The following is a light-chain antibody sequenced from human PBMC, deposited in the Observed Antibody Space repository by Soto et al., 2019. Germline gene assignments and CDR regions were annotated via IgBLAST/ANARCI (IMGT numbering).Light chain of an antibody. CDR3: QQSDSTPYT. CDR2: DAS. Sequence: DIQMTQSRSSLSASVGDRVTITCRASQTISTYLNWYQQKPGKAPRLLIYDASSLLSGVPSRFSGSGSGTDFTLTIASLQPEDFSTYYCQQSDSTPYTFGQGTKVDIK. V-gene: IGKV1-39*01. CDR1: QTISTY. J-gene: IGKJ2*01.